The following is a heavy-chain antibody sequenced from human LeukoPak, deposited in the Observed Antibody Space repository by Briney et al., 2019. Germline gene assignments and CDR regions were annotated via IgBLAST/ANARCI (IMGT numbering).Heavy chain of an antibody. V-gene: IGHV1-58*02. D-gene: IGHD6-19*01. Sequence: GTSVKVSCKASGFTFTSSPMQWVRQARGQRLEWIGWIVVGSGNTNYAQKFQERVTITRDMSTNTAYMELSSLRSEDTAVCYCATGSGWYSPDYWGQGTLVTVSS. J-gene: IGHJ4*02. CDR1: GFTFTSSP. CDR2: IVVGSGNT. CDR3: ATGSGWYSPDY.